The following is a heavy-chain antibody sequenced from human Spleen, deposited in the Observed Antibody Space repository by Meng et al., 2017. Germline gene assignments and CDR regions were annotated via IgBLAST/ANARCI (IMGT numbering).Heavy chain of an antibody. CDR1: GGSVSDDD. CDR2: IKHSGST. J-gene: IGHJ4*02. CDR3: ARGPTTMAHDFDY. D-gene: IGHD4-11*01. Sequence: QRQRKELGGGRLKPSVTLSLTCVVSGGSVSDDDWSWIRKPPGKGLEWIGEIKHSGSTNYNPSLESRATISVDTSQNNLSLKLSSVTAADSAVYYCARGPTTMAHDFDYWGQGTLVTVSS. V-gene: IGHV4-34*01.